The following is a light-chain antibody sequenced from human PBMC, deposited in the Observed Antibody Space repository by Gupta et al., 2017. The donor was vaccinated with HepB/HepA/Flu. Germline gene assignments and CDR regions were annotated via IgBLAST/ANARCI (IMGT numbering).Light chain of an antibody. CDR3: QQYNNWPFT. J-gene: IGKJ3*01. V-gene: IGKV3-15*01. Sequence: EIVMTQSPATLSISPGDRATLSCRASQSIDNNLAWYQQNPGLPPRLLIYGASTRATCVPARFSGSGSETEFTLSVSSLQSEDSAVYYCQQYNNWPFTFGPGTKVDIQ. CDR2: GAS. CDR1: QSIDNN.